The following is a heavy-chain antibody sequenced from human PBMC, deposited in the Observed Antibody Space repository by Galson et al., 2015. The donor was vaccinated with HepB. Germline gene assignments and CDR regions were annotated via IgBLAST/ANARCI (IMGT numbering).Heavy chain of an antibody. CDR1: GYTFTGYY. D-gene: IGHD4-17*01. J-gene: IGHJ4*02. V-gene: IGHV1-2*02. CDR2: INPNSGGT. Sequence: SVKVSCKASGYTFTGYYMHWVRQAPGQGLEWMGWINPNSGGTNYAQKFQGRVTMTRDTSISTAYMELSRLRSDDTAVYYCARDLGKGSLIYDYGDFLPDYWGQGTLVTVSS. CDR3: ARDLGKGSLIYDYGDFLPDY.